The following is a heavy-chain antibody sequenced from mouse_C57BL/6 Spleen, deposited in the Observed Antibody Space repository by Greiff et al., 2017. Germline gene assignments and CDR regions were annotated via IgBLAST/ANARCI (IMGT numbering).Heavy chain of an antibody. V-gene: IGHV5-16*01. CDR2: INYDGSST. D-gene: IGHD1-1*01. J-gene: IGHJ2*01. Sequence: DVMLVESEGGLAQPGSSMKLSCTASGFTFSDYYMAWVRQVPEKGLEWVANINYDGSSTYYLDSLKSSFIISGDNAKNILYLQMSSLKSEDTATYYCARGGRRKEDFDYWGQGTTLTVSS. CDR1: GFTFSDYY. CDR3: ARGGRRKEDFDY.